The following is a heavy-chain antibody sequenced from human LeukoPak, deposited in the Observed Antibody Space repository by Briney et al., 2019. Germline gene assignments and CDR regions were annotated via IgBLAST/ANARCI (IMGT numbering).Heavy chain of an antibody. Sequence: ASVTVSFKASGYTFTNYDINWVRQAPGQGLEWMGWISTYNGNTNYARKVQGRVTMTTDTSTRTAYMKLRSLRSDDTGVYFCAREGGRYCSGGSCYSSNGWYGGLNYWGQGTLVTVSS. CDR2: ISTYNGNT. J-gene: IGHJ4*02. CDR3: AREGGRYCSGGSCYSSNGWYGGLNY. D-gene: IGHD2-15*01. V-gene: IGHV1-18*01. CDR1: GYTFTNYD.